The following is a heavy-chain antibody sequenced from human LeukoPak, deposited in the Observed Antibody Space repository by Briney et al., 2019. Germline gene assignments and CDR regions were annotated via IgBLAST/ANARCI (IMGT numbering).Heavy chain of an antibody. J-gene: IGHJ4*02. CDR2: INPNSGGT. Sequence: ASVKVSCKPSGHTFTCYFIHWVRQAPGQGLEWMGWINPNSGGTNYAQKFQGRVTMTRDTSINTAYMDLSRLRSNDTAVYYCAREADCSGTSCYSQFLDYWGQGTLVTVSS. CDR1: GHTFTCYF. D-gene: IGHD2-2*01. CDR3: AREADCSGTSCYSQFLDY. V-gene: IGHV1-2*02.